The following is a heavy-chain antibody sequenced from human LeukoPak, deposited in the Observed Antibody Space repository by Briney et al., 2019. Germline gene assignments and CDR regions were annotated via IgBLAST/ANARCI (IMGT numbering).Heavy chain of an antibody. V-gene: IGHV4-34*01. CDR2: INHSGST. J-gene: IGHJ6*02. Sequence: PSETLSLTCAVYGGSFSGYYWSWIRQPPGKGLEWIGEINHSGSTNYNPSLKSRVTISVDTSKNQFSLKLSSVTAADTAVYYCASTDIVVVPAVPSLDVWGQGTTVTVSS. CDR1: GGSFSGYY. D-gene: IGHD2-2*01. CDR3: ASTDIVVVPAVPSLDV.